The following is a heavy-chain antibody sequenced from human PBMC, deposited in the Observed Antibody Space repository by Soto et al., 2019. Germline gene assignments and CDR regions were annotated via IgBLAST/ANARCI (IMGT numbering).Heavy chain of an antibody. CDR1: GFTFSTYA. CDR2: ISGSGGST. D-gene: IGHD2-8*01. Sequence: GGSLRLSCAASGFTFSTYAMSWVRQAPGKGLEWVSAISGSGGSTYYADSVKGRFTISRDNSKNTLYVQMNSLRAEDTAVYYCAKGRPVFYHYMDVWGKGTTVTVSS. V-gene: IGHV3-23*01. J-gene: IGHJ6*03. CDR3: AKGRPVFYHYMDV.